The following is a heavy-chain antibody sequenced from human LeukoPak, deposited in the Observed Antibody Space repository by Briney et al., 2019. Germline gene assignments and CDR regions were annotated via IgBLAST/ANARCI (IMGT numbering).Heavy chain of an antibody. J-gene: IGHJ5*02. CDR3: ARATCKTDCAGFDP. V-gene: IGHV1-2*02. Sequence: ASVKVSCKASGYTFTGYYMHWVRQAPGQGLEWMGWINPNGDGTKYAQNFQGRVTVTRDTSISTAYMELSRLRSDDMAVYYCARATCKTDCAGFDPWGQGTLVTVSS. D-gene: IGHD2-21*02. CDR2: INPNGDGT. CDR1: GYTFTGYY.